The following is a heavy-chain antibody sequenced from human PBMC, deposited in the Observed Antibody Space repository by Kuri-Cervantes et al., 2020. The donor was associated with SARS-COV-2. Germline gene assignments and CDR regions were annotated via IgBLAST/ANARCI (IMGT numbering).Heavy chain of an antibody. J-gene: IGHJ3*02. D-gene: IGHD6-19*01. CDR3: ARHAVIAVVRGAFDI. CDR1: GGSISSSSYY. CDR2: IYYSGST. Sequence: SETLSLTCTVSGGSISSSSYYWGWIRQPPGKGREWIGSIYYSGSTYYNPSLKSRVTISVDTSKNQFSLKLSSVSAADTAVYYCARHAVIAVVRGAFDIWGQGTMVTVSS. V-gene: IGHV4-39*01.